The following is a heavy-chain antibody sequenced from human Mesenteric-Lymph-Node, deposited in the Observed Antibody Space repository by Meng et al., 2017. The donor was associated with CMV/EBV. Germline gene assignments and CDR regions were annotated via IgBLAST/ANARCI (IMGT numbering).Heavy chain of an antibody. CDR3: ARDMVATNWYFDL. V-gene: IGHV4-31*02. CDR2: IYYSGST. Sequence: VSGGSISSGGYYWSWIRQHPGKGLEWIGYIYYSGSTYYNPSLKSRVTISVDTSKNQFSLKLSSVTAADTAVYYCARDMVATNWYFDLWGRGTLVTISS. D-gene: IGHD5-12*01. CDR1: GGSISSGGYY. J-gene: IGHJ2*01.